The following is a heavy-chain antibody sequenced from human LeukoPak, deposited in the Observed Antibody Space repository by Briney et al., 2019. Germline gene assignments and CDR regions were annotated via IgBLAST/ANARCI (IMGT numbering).Heavy chain of an antibody. J-gene: IGHJ4*02. CDR3: AGVTTYYDYVWGSYQPYYFDY. CDR1: GGSISSYY. Sequence: SETLSLTCTVSGGSISSYYWSWIRQPPGKGLEWIGYIYYSGSTNYNPSLKSRVTISVDTSKNQISLKLSSVTAADTAVYYCAGVTTYYDYVWGSYQPYYFDYWGQGTLVTVSS. V-gene: IGHV4-59*01. CDR2: IYYSGST. D-gene: IGHD3-16*02.